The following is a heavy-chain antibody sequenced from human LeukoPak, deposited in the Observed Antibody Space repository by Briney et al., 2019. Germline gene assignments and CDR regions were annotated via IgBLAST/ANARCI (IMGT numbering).Heavy chain of an antibody. D-gene: IGHD5-18*01. CDR2: ISGSGGST. V-gene: IGHV3-23*01. CDR1: GFTFSSYA. Sequence: GGSLRLSCAASGFTFSSYAMSWVRQAPGKGLEWVPAISGSGGSTYYADSVKGRFTISRDNSKNTLYLQMNSLRAEDTAVYYCAKSTAMVTSFDYWGQGTLVTVSS. CDR3: AKSTAMVTSFDY. J-gene: IGHJ4*02.